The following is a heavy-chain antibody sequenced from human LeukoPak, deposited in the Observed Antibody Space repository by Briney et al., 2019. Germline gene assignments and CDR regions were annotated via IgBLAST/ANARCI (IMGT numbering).Heavy chain of an antibody. V-gene: IGHV1-69*13. J-gene: IGHJ4*02. Sequence: SVKLSCKASGGTFSSYAISWVRQAPGQGLEWMGGIIPIFGTANNAQKFQGRVTITADESTSTAYMELSSLRSEDTAVYYCARASGVPAATPDTSPFDYWGQRTLVTVSS. CDR1: GGTFSSYA. CDR2: IIPIFGTA. D-gene: IGHD2-2*01. CDR3: ARASGVPAATPDTSPFDY.